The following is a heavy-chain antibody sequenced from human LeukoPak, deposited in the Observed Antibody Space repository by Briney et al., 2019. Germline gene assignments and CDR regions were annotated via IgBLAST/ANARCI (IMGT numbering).Heavy chain of an antibody. J-gene: IGHJ4*02. CDR1: GFSFSSYA. Sequence: GESLRLSCAASGFSFSSYAMTWARQAPVKGLEWVSAISGDSTRTYYADSVKGRFTISRDNSKNTLYLEMSSLRVEDTAIYYCAKWPEGAMDYFDYWGQGTLVTVSS. CDR3: AKWPEGAMDYFDY. D-gene: IGHD3-16*01. CDR2: ISGDSTRT. V-gene: IGHV3-23*01.